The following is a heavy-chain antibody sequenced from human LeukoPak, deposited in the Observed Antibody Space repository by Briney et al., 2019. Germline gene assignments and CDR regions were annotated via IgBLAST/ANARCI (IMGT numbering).Heavy chain of an antibody. D-gene: IGHD4-23*01. CDR2: ISTDGTNT. CDR1: GFTFSTFW. CDR3: ARVSNGGSSAGAFDI. V-gene: IGHV3-74*01. J-gene: IGHJ3*02. Sequence: PGGSLRLSCAASGFTFSTFWMHWVRQAPGKRLVWVSRISTDGTNTDYSDSVKGRFTISRDNTKTTLYLQMNSLRAEDTAVYYCARVSNGGSSAGAFDIWGQGTMVTVS.